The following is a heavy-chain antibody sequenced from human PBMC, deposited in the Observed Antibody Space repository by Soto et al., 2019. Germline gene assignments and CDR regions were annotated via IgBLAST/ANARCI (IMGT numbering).Heavy chain of an antibody. Sequence: QVQLQESGPGLVKPSETVSLICTVSGDSISGYYWSWIRQPAGKGLEWIVRIYSSGNANYNPALKGRVSMSVDMSKNQFSLKVTSVTAADTAMYYCARGDVFDLWGQGTKVTVSS. CDR1: GDSISGYY. CDR3: ARGDVFDL. J-gene: IGHJ3*01. V-gene: IGHV4-4*07. CDR2: IYSSGNA.